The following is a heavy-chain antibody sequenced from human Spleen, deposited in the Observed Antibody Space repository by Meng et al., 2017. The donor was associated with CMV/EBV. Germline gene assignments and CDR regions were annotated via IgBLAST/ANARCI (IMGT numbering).Heavy chain of an antibody. D-gene: IGHD1-1*01. V-gene: IGHV4-61*01. CDR2: ISYIGST. Sequence: SETLSLTCTVSGGSVSSGSYYWSWLRQPPGKGLEWIGYISYIGSTNYNPSLKSRVTISVDTSKNQFSLKLRSVTAADTAVFYCARDILERNAFYMWGQGTMVTVSS. J-gene: IGHJ3*02. CDR3: ARDILERNAFYM. CDR1: GGSVSSGSYY.